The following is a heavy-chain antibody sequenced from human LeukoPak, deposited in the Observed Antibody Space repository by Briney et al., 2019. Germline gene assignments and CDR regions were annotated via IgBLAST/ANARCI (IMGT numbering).Heavy chain of an antibody. J-gene: IGHJ6*02. Sequence: GGSLRLSCAASGFTFSSYSMNWVRQAPGKGLEWVSSISSSSSYIYYADSVKGRFTISRDNAKNSLYLQMNSLRAEDTAVYYCARDHGSGGPSGMGVWGQGTTVTVSS. V-gene: IGHV3-21*01. CDR3: ARDHGSGGPSGMGV. D-gene: IGHD3-10*01. CDR2: ISSSSSYI. CDR1: GFTFSSYS.